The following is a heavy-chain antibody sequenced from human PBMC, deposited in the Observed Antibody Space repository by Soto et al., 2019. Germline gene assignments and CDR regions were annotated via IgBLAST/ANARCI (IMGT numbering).Heavy chain of an antibody. D-gene: IGHD2-8*02. CDR3: ARVDCTGGTCYCLDN. V-gene: IGHV4-31*03. J-gene: IGHJ4*02. Sequence: PSETLSLTCTVSGDSIGSGGHYWSWIRQAPGKGLEWIGHIDYSGTTYHNPSLKSRVTMSVDRSKNQFSLNLSSVTAADTAVYFCARVDCTGGTCYCLDNWGQGXLVTVYS. CDR1: GDSIGSGGHY. CDR2: IDYSGTT.